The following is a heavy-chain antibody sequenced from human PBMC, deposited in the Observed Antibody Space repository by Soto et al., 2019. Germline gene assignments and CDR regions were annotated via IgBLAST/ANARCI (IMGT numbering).Heavy chain of an antibody. CDR1: GFTFSTYA. Sequence: GGSLRLSCAASGFTFSTYAMSWVRQAPGKGLEWVSAISGNGVSTYYADSVKGRFTISRDNSKDTLYLQVNGLKAEDTALFYCAKVDYYDSSGYFLDYWGQGTLVTVSS. J-gene: IGHJ4*02. CDR3: AKVDYYDSSGYFLDY. V-gene: IGHV3-23*01. D-gene: IGHD3-22*01. CDR2: ISGNGVST.